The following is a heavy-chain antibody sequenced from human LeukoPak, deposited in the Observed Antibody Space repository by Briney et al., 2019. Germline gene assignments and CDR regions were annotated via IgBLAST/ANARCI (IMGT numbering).Heavy chain of an antibody. J-gene: IGHJ4*02. V-gene: IGHV4-61*01. CDR2: IYYSGST. CDR1: GGSISSSSYY. D-gene: IGHD3-22*01. Sequence: PSETLSLTCTVSGGSISSSSYYWSWIRQPPGKGLEWIGYIYYSGSTNYNPSLKSRVTISVDTSKNQFSLKLSSVTAADTAVYYCARGVFYYDSSGFPLFDYWGQGTLVTVSS. CDR3: ARGVFYYDSSGFPLFDY.